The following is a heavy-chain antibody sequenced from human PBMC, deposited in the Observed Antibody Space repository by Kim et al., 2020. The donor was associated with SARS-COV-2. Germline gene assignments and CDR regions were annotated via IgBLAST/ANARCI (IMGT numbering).Heavy chain of an antibody. J-gene: IGHJ4*02. CDR3: ARGFITMVRGVKD. Sequence: YNPSLKSRVTISVDTSKNQFSLKLSSVTAADTAVYYCARGFITMVRGVKDWGQGTLVTVSS. D-gene: IGHD3-10*01. V-gene: IGHV4-31*02.